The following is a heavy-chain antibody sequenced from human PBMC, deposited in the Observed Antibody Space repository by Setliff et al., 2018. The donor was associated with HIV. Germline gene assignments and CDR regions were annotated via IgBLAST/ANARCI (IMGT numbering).Heavy chain of an antibody. CDR3: ARQERYCTSADCYIYFNY. Sequence: SETLSLTCTVSGGSISNFYWSWIRQPPGKGLEWIGYIYTIGSTSYNPSLKSRLTISLDTSKNQFSLKLSSVTAADTAVYYCARQERYCTSADCYIYFNYWGQGTLVTVSS. J-gene: IGHJ4*02. CDR1: GGSISNFY. CDR2: IYTIGST. D-gene: IGHD2-2*02. V-gene: IGHV4-4*09.